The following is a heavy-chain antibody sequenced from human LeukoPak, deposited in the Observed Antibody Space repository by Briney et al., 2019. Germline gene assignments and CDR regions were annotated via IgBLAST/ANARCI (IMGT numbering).Heavy chain of an antibody. J-gene: IGHJ4*02. CDR3: AREGGYYDSSGYYFY. CDR1: GFTFSSYW. Sequence: GGSLRLSCAASGFTFSSYWMSWVRQAPGKGLEWVANIKQDGSEKYYVDSVKGRFTISRDNAKNSLYLQMNSLRAEDTAVYYCAREGGYYDSSGYYFYWGQGTLVTVSS. V-gene: IGHV3-7*01. CDR2: IKQDGSEK. D-gene: IGHD3-22*01.